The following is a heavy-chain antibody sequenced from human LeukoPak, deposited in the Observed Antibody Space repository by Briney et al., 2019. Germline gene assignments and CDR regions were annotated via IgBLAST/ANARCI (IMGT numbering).Heavy chain of an antibody. J-gene: IGHJ4*02. Sequence: SETLSLTCTVSGSISSYYWSWIRQPPGKGLEWIGYIYTSGSTNYNPSLKSRVTISVDTSKNQFPLDLSSVTAADTAVYYCARGLRWSSGWYYFDYWGQGTLVTVSS. CDR2: IYTSGST. D-gene: IGHD6-19*01. CDR1: GSISSYY. CDR3: ARGLRWSSGWYYFDY. V-gene: IGHV4-4*09.